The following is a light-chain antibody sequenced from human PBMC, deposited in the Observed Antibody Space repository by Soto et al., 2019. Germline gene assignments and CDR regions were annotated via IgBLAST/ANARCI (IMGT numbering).Light chain of an antibody. CDR1: QTISSW. J-gene: IGKJ5*01. CDR3: QQYNSYLIT. CDR2: DAS. V-gene: IGKV1-5*01. Sequence: DIQMTQSPSTLSGSVGDRVTITCRASQTISSWLAWYQQKPGKAPKLLIYDASSLESGVPSRFSGSGSGTEFTLTISSLQPDDFATYYCQQYNSYLITFGQGTRLEIK.